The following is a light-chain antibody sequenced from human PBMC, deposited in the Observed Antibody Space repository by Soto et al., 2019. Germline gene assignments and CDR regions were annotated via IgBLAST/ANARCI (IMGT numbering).Light chain of an antibody. Sequence: QSVLTQPASVSGSPGQSITISCTGTSSDVGGYNYVSWYQHHPGKAPELMIYGVSNRPSGGSNRFSGSKSGNTASLTISGLQSEDEADYYCSSYTGSSTLLFGGGTKLTVL. CDR1: SSDVGGYNY. CDR3: SSYTGSSTLL. CDR2: GVS. J-gene: IGLJ2*01. V-gene: IGLV2-14*03.